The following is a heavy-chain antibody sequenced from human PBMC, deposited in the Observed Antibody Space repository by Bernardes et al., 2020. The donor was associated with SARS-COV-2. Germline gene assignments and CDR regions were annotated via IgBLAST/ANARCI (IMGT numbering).Heavy chain of an antibody. D-gene: IGHD3-22*01. Sequence: ASVKVSCKASEYTFTSYYMHWVRQAPGQGLEWMGIINPSGGSTNYAQKFQGRVTMTRDTSTSTVYMELSSLRSEDTAVYYCAREGSSGDYFDYWGQGTLVTVSS. V-gene: IGHV1-46*01. J-gene: IGHJ4*02. CDR3: AREGSSGDYFDY. CDR2: INPSGGST. CDR1: EYTFTSYY.